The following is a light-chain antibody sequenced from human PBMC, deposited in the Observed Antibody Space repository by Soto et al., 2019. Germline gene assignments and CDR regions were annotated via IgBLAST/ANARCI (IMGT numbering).Light chain of an antibody. CDR3: TALSANRVYL. V-gene: IGLV2-14*01. CDR2: GVH. J-gene: IGLJ1*01. Sequence: QSVLTQPISVSGSPGQSITIYCTGNSXDIGTYDYVCWYQQHPGKAPRLLIHGVHNRSPGISGRFSASKSGLTASLTISGLQAEDEADYYCTALSANRVYLFGPGTKVTVL. CDR1: SXDIGTYDY.